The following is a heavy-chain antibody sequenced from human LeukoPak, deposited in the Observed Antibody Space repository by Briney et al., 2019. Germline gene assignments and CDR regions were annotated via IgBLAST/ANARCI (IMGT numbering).Heavy chain of an antibody. V-gene: IGHV3-23*01. J-gene: IGHJ4*02. CDR2: ITGNTGNT. Sequence: GGSLRLSCAASGFTFSSYAMTWVRQPPGKGLEGVSSITGNTGNTYYADSVKGRFTISRDNAKNTLYLQMNSLRAEDTAVYYCAGRGGSIAWGQGTLVTVSS. D-gene: IGHD2/OR15-2a*01. CDR3: AGRGGSIA. CDR1: GFTFSSYA.